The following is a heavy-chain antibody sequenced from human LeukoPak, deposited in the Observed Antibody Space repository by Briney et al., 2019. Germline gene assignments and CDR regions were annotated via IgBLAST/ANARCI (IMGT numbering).Heavy chain of an antibody. J-gene: IGHJ4*02. Sequence: GGSLRLSCAASGFTFSTYAMHWVRQAPGKGLEYVSSITSNGDNTYYANSVKGRFTISRDNSKNTLYLQMGSLRAEDMAVYYCARDRAGNGDYWGQGTLVTVSS. CDR3: ARDRAGNGDY. V-gene: IGHV3-64*01. CDR2: ITSNGDNT. CDR1: GFTFSTYA. D-gene: IGHD4-23*01.